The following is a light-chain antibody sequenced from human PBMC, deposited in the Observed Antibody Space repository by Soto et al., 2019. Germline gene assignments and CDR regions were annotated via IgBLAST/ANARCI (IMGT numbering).Light chain of an antibody. CDR2: GAS. J-gene: IGKJ4*01. CDR3: QQYATSPLT. CDR1: QSISSRS. Sequence: ETVLTQSPGTLSLSPGERATLSCRASQSISSRSLAWYQQKPGQAPRLLIYGASSRATGIPDRFSGSGSGTDFTLTISRLEPEDFAVYYCQQYATSPLTFGGGTRVEIK. V-gene: IGKV3-20*01.